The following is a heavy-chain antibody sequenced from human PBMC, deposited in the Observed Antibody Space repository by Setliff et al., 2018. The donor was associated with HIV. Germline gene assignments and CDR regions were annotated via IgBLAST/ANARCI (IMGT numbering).Heavy chain of an antibody. CDR1: GGSISNGDHY. D-gene: IGHD2-21*01. J-gene: IGHJ4*02. V-gene: IGHV4-39*07. CDR2: IYHSGST. Sequence: SETLSLTCTVSGGSISNGDHYWGWIRQPPGKGLEWIGSIYHSGSTYDSPSLKSRVTISVDTSQNQFSLKLSSVTAADTAIYYCAQMSISASVYFDYWGREPWSPSPQ. CDR3: AQMSISASVYFDY.